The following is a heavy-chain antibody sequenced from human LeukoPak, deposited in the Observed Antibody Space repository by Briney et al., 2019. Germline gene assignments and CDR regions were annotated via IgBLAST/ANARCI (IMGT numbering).Heavy chain of an antibody. V-gene: IGHV3-21*04. CDR1: EFTFSSYS. J-gene: IGHJ4*02. CDR2: ISSSSSYI. D-gene: IGHD3-9*01. CDR3: AKHGAYYDILTGYFDY. Sequence: GGSLRLSCAASEFTFSSYSMNWVRQAPGKGLEWVSSISSSSSYIYYADSVKGRFTISRDNSKNTLYLQMNSLRAEDTAVYYCAKHGAYYDILTGYFDYWGQGNLVTVSS.